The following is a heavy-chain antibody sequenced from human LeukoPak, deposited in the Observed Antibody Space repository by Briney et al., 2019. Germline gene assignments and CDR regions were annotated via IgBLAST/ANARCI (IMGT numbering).Heavy chain of an antibody. J-gene: IGHJ4*02. D-gene: IGHD3-22*01. CDR3: ARAFDSSGYLVPLDY. CDR2: IYYSGST. CDR1: GGSISSSSYY. V-gene: IGHV4-39*07. Sequence: SETLSLTCTVSGGSISSSSYYWGWIRQPPGKGLEWIGSIYYSGSTYYNPSLKGRVTISVDTSKNQFSLRLSSVTAADTAVYYCARAFDSSGYLVPLDYWGQGTLVTVSS.